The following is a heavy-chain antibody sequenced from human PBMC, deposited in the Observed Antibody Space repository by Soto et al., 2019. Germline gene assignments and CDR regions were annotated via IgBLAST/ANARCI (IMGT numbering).Heavy chain of an antibody. V-gene: IGHV3-7*03. J-gene: IGHJ4*02. CDR2: IKEDGSEK. CDR1: GFTFSRYW. D-gene: IGHD6-19*01. CDR3: AGGRGCSY. Sequence: EVQLVESGGGLVQPGGSLRLSCAASGFTFSRYWMNWVRQAPGKGLEWVANIKEDGSEKYDVDSVKGRFTISRDNAKNSLYLQMDSLRAEDTAVYYCAGGRGCSYWGQGTLVTVSS.